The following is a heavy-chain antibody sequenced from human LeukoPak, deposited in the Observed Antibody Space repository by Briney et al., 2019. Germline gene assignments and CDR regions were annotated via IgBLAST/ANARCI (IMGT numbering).Heavy chain of an antibody. CDR1: GFTFSSYG. Sequence: PGGSLRLSCAASGFTFSSYGMHWVRQAPGKGLEWVAVIWYDGSNKYYADSVKGRFTISRDNSKNTLYLQMNSLRAEDTAVYYCARDEDFWSGSVNYYYGMDVWGQGTTVTVSS. V-gene: IGHV3-33*01. CDR3: ARDEDFWSGSVNYYYGMDV. CDR2: IWYDGSNK. D-gene: IGHD3-3*01. J-gene: IGHJ6*02.